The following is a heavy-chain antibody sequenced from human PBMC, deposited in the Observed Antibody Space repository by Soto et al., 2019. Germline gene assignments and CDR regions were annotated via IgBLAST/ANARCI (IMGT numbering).Heavy chain of an antibody. D-gene: IGHD2-15*01. Sequence: GGSLRLSCAASGFTFSSYAMSWVRQAPGKGLEWVSAISGSGGSTYYADSVKGRFTISRDNSKNTLYLQMNSLRAEETAVYYCAKDRGCSGGSCYQDCYYYGMDVWGQGTTVTVSS. J-gene: IGHJ6*02. CDR2: ISGSGGST. CDR1: GFTFSSYA. V-gene: IGHV3-23*01. CDR3: AKDRGCSGGSCYQDCYYYGMDV.